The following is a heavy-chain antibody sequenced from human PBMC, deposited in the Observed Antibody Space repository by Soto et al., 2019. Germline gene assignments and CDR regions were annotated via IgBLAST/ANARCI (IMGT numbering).Heavy chain of an antibody. CDR1: GDSVSNNGAT. CDR3: ARDPPDFNSGFDS. J-gene: IGHJ4*02. Sequence: SQTLSLTCAICGDSVSNNGATWNWIRQSPSRGLEWLGRAYYRSRWQYDYATSVRSRITINPDTPKNQISLQLTSVTPEDTAVYYCARDPPDFNSGFDSWGQGSLVTVSS. D-gene: IGHD1-26*01. CDR2: AYYRSRWQY. V-gene: IGHV6-1*01.